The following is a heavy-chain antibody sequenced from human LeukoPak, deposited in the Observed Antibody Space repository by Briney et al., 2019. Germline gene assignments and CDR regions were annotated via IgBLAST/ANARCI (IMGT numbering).Heavy chain of an antibody. Sequence: GGSVRLSCAASGFTFSSYAMSGLREAPGKGRERVSAISGRGGRTYYADSVKGRFTISRDNSKNTLYLQMNRLRAEDTAVYYCARHIVVVVAATDYWGQGTLVTVSS. V-gene: IGHV3-23*01. CDR1: GFTFSSYA. J-gene: IGHJ4*02. CDR2: ISGRGGRT. D-gene: IGHD2-15*01. CDR3: ARHIVVVVAATDY.